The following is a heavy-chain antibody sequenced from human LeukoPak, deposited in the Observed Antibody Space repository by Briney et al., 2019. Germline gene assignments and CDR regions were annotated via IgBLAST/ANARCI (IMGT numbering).Heavy chain of an antibody. CDR3: ARESSSSGDFDY. CDR1: GYTFTGCY. Sequence: ASVKVSCKASGYTFTGCYMHWVRQAPGQGLEWMGWINPNSGGTNYAQKFQGRVTMTRDTSISTAYMELSRLRSDDTAVYYCARESSSSGDFDYWGQGTLVTVSS. V-gene: IGHV1-2*02. CDR2: INPNSGGT. D-gene: IGHD6-6*01. J-gene: IGHJ4*02.